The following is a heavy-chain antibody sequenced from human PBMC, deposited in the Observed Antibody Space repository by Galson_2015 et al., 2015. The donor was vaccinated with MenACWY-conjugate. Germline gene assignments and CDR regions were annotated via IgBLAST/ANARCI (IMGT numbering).Heavy chain of an antibody. CDR2: SNPNSGGT. CDR3: AILGFPFDL. Sequence: SVKVSCKASGYTFTHYYILWVRQAPGQGLEWMGRSNPNSGGTDSAQKFQSRVTMTTDTSIATAYMELRRLRSDDTAVYYCAILGFPFDLWGQGTLVTVSS. CDR1: GYTFTHYY. D-gene: IGHD2/OR15-2a*01. J-gene: IGHJ5*02. V-gene: IGHV1-2*06.